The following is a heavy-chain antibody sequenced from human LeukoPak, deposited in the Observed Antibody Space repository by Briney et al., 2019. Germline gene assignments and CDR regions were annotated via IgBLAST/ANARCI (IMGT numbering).Heavy chain of an antibody. J-gene: IGHJ4*02. CDR2: IIPIFGTA. CDR3: ARDGYYDSSGYYETLVDY. CDR1: GGTFSSYA. Sequence: SVKVSCEASGGTFSSYAISWVRQAPGQGLEWMGGIIPIFGTANYAQKFQGRVTITADESTSTAYMELSSLRSEDTAVYYCARDGYYDSSGYYETLVDYWGQGTLVTVSS. V-gene: IGHV1-69*13. D-gene: IGHD3-22*01.